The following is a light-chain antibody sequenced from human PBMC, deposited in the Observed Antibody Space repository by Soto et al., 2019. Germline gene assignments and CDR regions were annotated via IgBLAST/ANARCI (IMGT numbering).Light chain of an antibody. CDR1: SSDVGAYNY. CDR3: CSYAGSYTHYV. J-gene: IGLJ1*01. Sequence: QSALTQPRSVSGSPGQSVTISCTGTSSDVGAYNYVSWYQQHPGKAPKLMIYDVSKRPSGVPDRFSGSKSGNTASLIISGLQAEDEADYYCCSYAGSYTHYVFGTGTKVTVL. CDR2: DVS. V-gene: IGLV2-11*01.